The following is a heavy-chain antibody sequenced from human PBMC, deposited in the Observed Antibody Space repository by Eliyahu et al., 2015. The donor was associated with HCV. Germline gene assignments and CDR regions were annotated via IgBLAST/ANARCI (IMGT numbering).Heavy chain of an antibody. CDR1: GGSISSGSYY. CDR2: IYTSGST. CDR3: ARDPGSGSSFWFDP. Sequence: QAQLQESGPGLVKPSQTLSLTCTVSGGSISSGSYYWSWIRQPAGKGLEWIGRIYTSGSTNYNPSLKSRVTISVDTSKNQFSLKLSSVTAADTAVYYCARDPGSGSSFWFDPWGQGTLVTVSS. D-gene: IGHD3-10*01. J-gene: IGHJ5*02. V-gene: IGHV4-61*02.